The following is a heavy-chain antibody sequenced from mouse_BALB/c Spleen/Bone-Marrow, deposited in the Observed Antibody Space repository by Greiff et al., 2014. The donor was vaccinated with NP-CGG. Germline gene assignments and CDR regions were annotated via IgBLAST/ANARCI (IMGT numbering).Heavy chain of an antibody. CDR3: TTLARNYFDY. Sequence: VQLQQSGTVLARPGASVRMSCRASGYTFTSYWMHWVKQRPGQGLEWIGTIYPGNSDTTYNQKFKGKAKLTAVTSTSTAHMELSSLTNEDSAVYDCTTLARNYFDYWGQGTTLTVSS. V-gene: IGHV1-5*01. CDR2: IYPGNSDT. J-gene: IGHJ2*01. D-gene: IGHD3-1*01. CDR1: GYTFTSYW.